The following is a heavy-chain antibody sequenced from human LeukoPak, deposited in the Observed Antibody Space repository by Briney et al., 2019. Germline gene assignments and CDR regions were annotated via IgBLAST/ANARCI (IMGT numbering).Heavy chain of an antibody. CDR3: ARGVGTYYDFWSGYYRAVRWFDP. Sequence: SQTLSLTCTVSGGSISSGDYYWSWIRQPPGKGLEWIGYIYYSGSTYYNPSLKSRVTISGDTSKNQFSLKLSSVTAADTAVYYCARGVGTYYDFWSGYYRAVRWFDPWGQGTLVTVSS. D-gene: IGHD3-3*01. J-gene: IGHJ5*02. V-gene: IGHV4-30-4*08. CDR1: GGSISSGDYY. CDR2: IYYSGST.